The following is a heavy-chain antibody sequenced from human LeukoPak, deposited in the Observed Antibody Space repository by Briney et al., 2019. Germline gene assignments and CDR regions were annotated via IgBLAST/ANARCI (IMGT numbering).Heavy chain of an antibody. D-gene: IGHD1-26*01. Sequence: SVKVSCKASGDTFSSYAISWVRQAPGQGLEWMGRIVPILGIANYAQKFQGRVTITADKSTSTAYMELSSLRSEDTAVYYCARARRVGKAHFDYWGQGNLVTVSS. J-gene: IGHJ4*02. V-gene: IGHV1-69*04. CDR1: GDTFSSYA. CDR3: ARARRVGKAHFDY. CDR2: IVPILGIA.